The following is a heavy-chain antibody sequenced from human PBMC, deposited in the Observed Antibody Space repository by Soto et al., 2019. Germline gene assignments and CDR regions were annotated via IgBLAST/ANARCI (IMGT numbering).Heavy chain of an antibody. Sequence: SGPTLVNPTQTLTLTCTFSGFSLSTSGMRVSWIRQPPGKALEWLARIDWDDDKFYSTSLKTRLTISKDTSKNQVVLTMTNMDPVDTATYYRARIPAAWGMDVWGQGTTVTVSS. CDR1: GFSLSTSGMR. J-gene: IGHJ6*02. CDR2: IDWDDDK. V-gene: IGHV2-70*04. D-gene: IGHD6-13*01. CDR3: ARIPAAWGMDV.